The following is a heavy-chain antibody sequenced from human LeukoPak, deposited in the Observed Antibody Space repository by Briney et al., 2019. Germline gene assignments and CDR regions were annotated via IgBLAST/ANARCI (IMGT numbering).Heavy chain of an antibody. CDR1: GFTFGDYA. J-gene: IGHJ4*02. CDR2: IRGKAYGGTT. D-gene: IGHD5-18*01. Sequence: GRSLRLSCTSSGFTFGDYAMSWFRQAPGKGLEWVAFIRGKAYGGTTEYAVSVKGRFIISRDDSKSIAYLQMNSLKTEDTAVYYCTKYSGRIDYWGQGTLVTVSS. CDR3: TKYSGRIDY. V-gene: IGHV3-49*03.